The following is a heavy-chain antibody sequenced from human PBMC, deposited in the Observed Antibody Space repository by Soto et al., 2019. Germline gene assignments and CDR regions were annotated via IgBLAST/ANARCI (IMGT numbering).Heavy chain of an antibody. CDR1: GFMLDSYA. J-gene: IGHJ4*02. Sequence: PGGSLRLSCVASGFMLDSYAMNWVRQAPGKGLEWVSYITPGGDRIYYAESLKGRITISRANSRNSLSLQMNILRDEDTAVYYCTKGAGSAGWGVELWGQRTLVHVSS. D-gene: IGHD3-10*01. CDR2: ITPGGDRI. CDR3: TKGAGSAGWGVEL. V-gene: IGHV3-48*02.